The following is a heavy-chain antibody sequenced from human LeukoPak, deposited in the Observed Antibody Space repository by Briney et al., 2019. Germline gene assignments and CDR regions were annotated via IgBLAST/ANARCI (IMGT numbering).Heavy chain of an antibody. CDR2: INHSGST. D-gene: IGHD6-19*01. CDR1: GGSISSGGYY. V-gene: IGHV4-30-2*01. J-gene: IGHJ4*02. Sequence: SQTLSLTCTVSGGSISSGGYYWSWIRQPPGKGLEWIGEINHSGSTNYNPSLKSRVTISVDTSKNQFSLKLSSVTAADTAVYYCARGDPVGYSSGWYQNWGQGTLVAVSS. CDR3: ARGDPVGYSSGWYQN.